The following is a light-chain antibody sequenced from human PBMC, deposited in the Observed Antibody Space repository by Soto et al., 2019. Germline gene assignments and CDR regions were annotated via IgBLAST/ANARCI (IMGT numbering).Light chain of an antibody. CDR2: EVS. CDR1: SSDIGNYYY. Sequence: QSALTQPPSASGSPGQSVTISCTGTSSDIGNYYYVSWYQQHPGKAPKLIIFEVSERPSGVPDRFSGSKSGNTASLTVSGLQAEDEADYYCSSYAGSKNYVFGTGTQLTVL. V-gene: IGLV2-8*01. CDR3: SSYAGSKNYV. J-gene: IGLJ1*01.